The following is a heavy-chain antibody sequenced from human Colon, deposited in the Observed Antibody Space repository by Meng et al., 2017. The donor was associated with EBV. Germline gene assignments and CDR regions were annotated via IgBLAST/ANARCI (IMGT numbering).Heavy chain of an antibody. V-gene: IGHV4-31*03. D-gene: IGHD3-10*01. J-gene: IGHJ5*02. CDR2: IHSSGST. Sequence: ESAPGLAKPSQTLLLPLHVSGGSISSGGYYWSWIRQHPGKGLEWIGYIHSSGSTYYNPSLRSRLTISVDTSKNQFSLKLSSVTAADTAVYYCARASYGSGSPLGESWFDPWGQGTLVTVSS. CDR3: ARASYGSGSPLGESWFDP. CDR1: GGSISSGGYY.